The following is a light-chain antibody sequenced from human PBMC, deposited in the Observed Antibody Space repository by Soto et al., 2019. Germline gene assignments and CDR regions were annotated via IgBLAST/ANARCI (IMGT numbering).Light chain of an antibody. CDR3: QQSYSNPLT. Sequence: DIQMTQSPSSLSASVGDRVTITCRASQSISSYLIWYQHKPGEAPKLLIYGASSLYSGVPSRFSGSRSGTQFTLTINSLQPEDFATYYCQQSYSNPLTFGGGTKVEIK. CDR2: GAS. V-gene: IGKV1-39*01. CDR1: QSISSY. J-gene: IGKJ4*01.